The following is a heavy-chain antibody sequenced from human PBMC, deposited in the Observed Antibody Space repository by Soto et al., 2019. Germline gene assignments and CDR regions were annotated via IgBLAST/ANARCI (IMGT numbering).Heavy chain of an antibody. CDR1: GGTFSSYT. V-gene: IGHV1-69*02. CDR2: IIPLLGIA. CDR3: ARERDGYTDY. D-gene: IGHD5-12*01. J-gene: IGHJ4*02. Sequence: QVQLVQSGAEVKKPGSSVKVSCKASGGTFSSYTISWVRQAPGQGLEWMGRIIPLLGIANYAQKFQGRVTITADKSTNTAYMELSSLRSEDTAVYYCARERDGYTDYWGQGTLVTVSS.